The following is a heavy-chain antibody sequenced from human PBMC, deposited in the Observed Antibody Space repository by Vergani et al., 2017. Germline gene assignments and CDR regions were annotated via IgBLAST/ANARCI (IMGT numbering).Heavy chain of an antibody. CDR2: IYTSGST. V-gene: IGHV4-61*02. D-gene: IGHD6-6*01. Sequence: QVQLQESGPGLVKPSQTLSLTCTVSGGSISSGCYYWSWIRQPAGKGLEWIGRIYTSGSTTYNPSLKSRVTISVDTSKNRFSLKLSSVTAADTAVYYCARYSSIAARRYYYYMDVWGKGTTVTVSS. J-gene: IGHJ6*03. CDR1: GGSISSGCYY. CDR3: ARYSSIAARRYYYYMDV.